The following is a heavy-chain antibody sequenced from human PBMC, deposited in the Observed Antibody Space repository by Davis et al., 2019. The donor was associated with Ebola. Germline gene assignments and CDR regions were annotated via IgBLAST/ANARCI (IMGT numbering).Heavy chain of an antibody. CDR1: GYTFTGYY. D-gene: IGHD1-26*01. Sequence: ASVKVSCKASGYTFTGYYMHWVRQAPGQGLEWMGRINPNSGGTNYAQKFQGRVTMTRDTSISTAYMELSSLRSEDTAVYYCARGSGSYLIWFDPWGQGTLVTVSS. J-gene: IGHJ5*02. V-gene: IGHV1-2*06. CDR3: ARGSGSYLIWFDP. CDR2: INPNSGGT.